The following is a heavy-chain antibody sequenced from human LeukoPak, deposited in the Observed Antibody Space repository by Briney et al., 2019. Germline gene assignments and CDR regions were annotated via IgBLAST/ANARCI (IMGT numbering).Heavy chain of an antibody. CDR3: ARDSRWLLDY. V-gene: IGHV3-7*03. CDR1: GFTFSSHW. D-gene: IGHD6-19*01. CDR2: IKEDGGVE. J-gene: IGHJ4*02. Sequence: GGSLRLSCTASGFTFSSHWMTWVRQPPGKGLEWVANIKEDGGVEYYVDSVKGRFTISRDNTKNALYLQMNNLRADDTAVYFCARDSRWLLDYRGQGTLITVSS.